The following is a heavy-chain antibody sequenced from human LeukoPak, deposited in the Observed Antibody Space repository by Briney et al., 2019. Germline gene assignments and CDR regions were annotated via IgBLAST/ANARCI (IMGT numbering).Heavy chain of an antibody. J-gene: IGHJ4*02. CDR2: TYYRSKWYN. CDR3: ARMSGIVGATTVDY. Sequence: SQTLSLTCAISGDSVSSNSAAWNWIRQSPSRGLEWLGRTYYRSKWYNDYAVSVKSRITINPDTSKNQFSLQLSSVTAADTAVYYCARMSGIVGATTVDYWGQGTLVTVSS. V-gene: IGHV6-1*01. D-gene: IGHD1-26*01. CDR1: GDSVSSNSAA.